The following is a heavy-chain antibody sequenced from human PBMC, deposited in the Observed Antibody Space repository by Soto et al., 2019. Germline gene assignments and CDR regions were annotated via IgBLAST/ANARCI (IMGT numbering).Heavy chain of an antibody. D-gene: IGHD2-2*01. J-gene: IGHJ5*02. CDR3: AKLSCTSSTCYFPGWFDP. CDR1: GDSTSGGASF. Sequence: KTSETLSLTCTVSGDSTSGGASFWSWIRQPPGKGLEWIANVYYSGSSYYNPSLKSRLTISVDTTKNQFSLQLKSMTAADTAVYYCAKLSCTSSTCYFPGWFDPWGQGTLVTVSS. V-gene: IGHV4-31*03. CDR2: VYYSGSS.